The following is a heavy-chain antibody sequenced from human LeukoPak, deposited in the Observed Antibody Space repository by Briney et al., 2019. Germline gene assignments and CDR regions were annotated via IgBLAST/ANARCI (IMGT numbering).Heavy chain of an antibody. CDR1: GFPFNTQD. CDR3: GKGRVSE. Sequence: AGGSLRLSWAASGFPFNTQDMRWVRQAPGKGLEWVSSIIADGGATFYADSVRGRFTISRDNSRNTLDLQMNSLRVEDTAVYYCGKGRVSEWGQGTLVTVSS. J-gene: IGHJ4*02. V-gene: IGHV3-23*01. CDR2: IIADGGAT. D-gene: IGHD6-19*01.